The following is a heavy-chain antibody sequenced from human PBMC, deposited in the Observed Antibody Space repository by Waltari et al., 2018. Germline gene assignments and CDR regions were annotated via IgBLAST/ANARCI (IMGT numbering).Heavy chain of an antibody. CDR2: MNSNRGKT. J-gene: IGHJ6*02. V-gene: IGHV1-8*01. Sequence: QVQLVQSGPEVKKPGASVKVCCQASGHTFNTCDNNWVGQAPGQGRGWKGGMNSNRGKTGDAQKFKGRVTMTRNTSTSTAYIVWRSLRSEDTAVYLCAVQRAVTVDDYYGFDVWGQGTTVTVS. D-gene: IGHD4-17*01. CDR1: GHTFNTCD. CDR3: AVQRAVTVDDYYGFDV.